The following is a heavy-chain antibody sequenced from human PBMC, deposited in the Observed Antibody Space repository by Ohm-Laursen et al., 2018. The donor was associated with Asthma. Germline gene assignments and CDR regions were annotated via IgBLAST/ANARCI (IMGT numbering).Heavy chain of an antibody. CDR2: ISGSGGST. Sequence: SLRLSCAASGFTFSDYAMSWVRQAPGKGLEWVSAISGSGGSTYYADSVKGRFTISRDNSKNTLYLQMNSLRAEDTAVYYCAKDAAAGIFYFDYWGQGTLVTVSS. J-gene: IGHJ4*02. D-gene: IGHD6-13*01. V-gene: IGHV3-23*01. CDR3: AKDAAAGIFYFDY. CDR1: GFTFSDYA.